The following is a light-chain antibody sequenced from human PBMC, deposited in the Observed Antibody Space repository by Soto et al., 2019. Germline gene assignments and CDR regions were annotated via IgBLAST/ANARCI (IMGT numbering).Light chain of an antibody. V-gene: IGKV1-5*03. Sequence: DIQMTQSPSTLSAPVGDSVTITCRASQSISTWLAWYQQKPGKAPKLLIYKASRLESGVPSRFSGSGSGTEFNLTISSLQADDFETYYGQQYNSLWTFGQGTKVDIK. CDR3: QQYNSLWT. CDR1: QSISTW. CDR2: KAS. J-gene: IGKJ1*01.